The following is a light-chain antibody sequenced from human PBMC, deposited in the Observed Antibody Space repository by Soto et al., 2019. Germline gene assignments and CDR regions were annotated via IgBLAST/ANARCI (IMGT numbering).Light chain of an antibody. CDR1: QSIISW. CDR2: LGS. Sequence: MTQSPSTLSASVGDRVTITCRASQSIISWLAWYQQKPGQSPQLLIYLGSNRASGVPDRFSGSGSGTDFTLKISGVEAEDVGVYYCMQALQTPITFGQGTRLEIK. CDR3: MQALQTPIT. J-gene: IGKJ5*01. V-gene: IGKV2-28*01.